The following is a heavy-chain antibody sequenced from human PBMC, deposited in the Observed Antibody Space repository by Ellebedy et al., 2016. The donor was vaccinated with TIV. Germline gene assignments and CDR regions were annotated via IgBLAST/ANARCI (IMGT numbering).Heavy chain of an antibody. CDR2: MNPNSDYT. CDR3: VRVVGAIDF. Sequence: AASVKVSCKASGYTFTSYDINWVRQAAGLGLEWMGWMNPNSDYTGSAQKFQGRVTMTRDTSISTAYMELSSLRSEDTAVYYCVRVVGAIDFWGQGTLVTVSS. CDR1: GYTFTSYD. D-gene: IGHD1-26*01. V-gene: IGHV1-8*01. J-gene: IGHJ4*02.